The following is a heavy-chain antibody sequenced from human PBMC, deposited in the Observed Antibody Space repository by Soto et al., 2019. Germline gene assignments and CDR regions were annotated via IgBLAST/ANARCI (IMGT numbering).Heavy chain of an antibody. D-gene: IGHD3-10*01. CDR1: GGSFSGYY. Sequence: SETLSLTCAVYGGSFSGYYWSWIRQPPGKGLEWIGEINHSGSTNYNPSLKSQVTISVDTSKNQFSLKLSSVTAADTAVYYCARARLSITMFRVYYYYVMDVWGQGTTVTAP. V-gene: IGHV4-34*01. CDR3: ARARLSITMFRVYYYYVMDV. J-gene: IGHJ6*02. CDR2: INHSGST.